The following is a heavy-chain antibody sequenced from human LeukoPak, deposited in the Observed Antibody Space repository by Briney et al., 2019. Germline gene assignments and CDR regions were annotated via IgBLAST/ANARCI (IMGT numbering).Heavy chain of an antibody. CDR1: GYSFTSYW. V-gene: IGHV5-51*04. Sequence: GESQKISCKGSGYSFTSYWIGWVRQMPGKGLEWMGIIYPGDSDTRYSPSFQGQVTISADKPISTAYLQWSSLKASDTAMYYCARYAVVRGTPRYYYFDYWGQGTLVTVSS. D-gene: IGHD3-10*01. J-gene: IGHJ4*02. CDR2: IYPGDSDT. CDR3: ARYAVVRGTPRYYYFDY.